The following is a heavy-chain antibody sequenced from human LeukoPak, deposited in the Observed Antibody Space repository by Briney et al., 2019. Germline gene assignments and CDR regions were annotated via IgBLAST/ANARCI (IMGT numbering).Heavy chain of an antibody. CDR2: IKQDGSER. V-gene: IGHV3-7*01. Sequence: GGSLRLSCAASGFTFSGFPMSWVRQSPTKGLEWVANIKQDGSERYYADSVKGRFTISRDNAENTLYLQMNSLRAEDTAVYYCARVIVFMSTGPHLDYWGQGTLAIVSS. CDR1: GFTFSGFP. CDR3: ARVIVFMSTGPHLDY. J-gene: IGHJ4*02. D-gene: IGHD3-16*01.